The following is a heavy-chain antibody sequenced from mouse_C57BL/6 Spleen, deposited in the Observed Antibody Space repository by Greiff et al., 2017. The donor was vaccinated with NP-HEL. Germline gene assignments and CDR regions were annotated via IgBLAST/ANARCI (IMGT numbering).Heavy chain of an antibody. Sequence: QVHVKQPGAELVKPGASVKLSCKASGYTFTSYWMHWVKQRPGLGLEWIGRIDPNSGGTKYNEKFKSKATLTVDKPSSTAYMQLSSLTSEDSAVYYCARGYEYEDYWGQGTTLTVSS. CDR2: IDPNSGGT. D-gene: IGHD2-4*01. CDR1: GYTFTSYW. V-gene: IGHV1-72*01. J-gene: IGHJ2*01. CDR3: ARGYEYEDY.